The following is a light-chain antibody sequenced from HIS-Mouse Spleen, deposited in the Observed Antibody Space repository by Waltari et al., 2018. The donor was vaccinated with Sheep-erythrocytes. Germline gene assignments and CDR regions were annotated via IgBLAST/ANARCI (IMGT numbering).Light chain of an antibody. CDR2: STS. CDR3: LLYYGGAWV. Sequence: QTVVTQEPSLTVSPGGTVTLTCASSTGAVTSGYYPNWFQQKPGQAPRALSYSTSNKHSWPPARFSGSLLGGKAALTLSGVQPEDEAEYYCLLYYGGAWVFGGGTKLTVL. J-gene: IGLJ3*02. CDR1: TGAVTSGYY. V-gene: IGLV7-43*01.